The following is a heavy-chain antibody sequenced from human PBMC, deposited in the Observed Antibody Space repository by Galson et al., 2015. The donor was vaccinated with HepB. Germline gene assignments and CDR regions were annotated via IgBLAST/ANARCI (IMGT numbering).Heavy chain of an antibody. CDR1: GYTFTDYY. Sequence: SVKVSCKASGYTFTDYYLHLMRQAPGQGLEWMGCISPNNGDTDSAQKFQGRVAMTRDTSISTVYMELSRLRPDDTAVYYCASPGGYSYGHRYFDYWGQGTLVTVSS. J-gene: IGHJ4*02. V-gene: IGHV1-2*02. CDR2: ISPNNGDT. D-gene: IGHD5-18*01. CDR3: ASPGGYSYGHRYFDY.